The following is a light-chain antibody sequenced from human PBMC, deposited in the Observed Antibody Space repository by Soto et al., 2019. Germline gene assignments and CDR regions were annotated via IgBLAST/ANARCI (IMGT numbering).Light chain of an antibody. V-gene: IGKV3-11*01. CDR1: QSVSSY. CDR3: QQRSNWLT. Sequence: EIVLTQSPATLSLSPGERATLSCRASQSVSSYLAWYQQKPGQAPRLLIYDASNRATGIPARFSGSGSGTDLPLTISSLGPEDFAVYYCQQRSNWLTFGGGTKVEIK. J-gene: IGKJ4*01. CDR2: DAS.